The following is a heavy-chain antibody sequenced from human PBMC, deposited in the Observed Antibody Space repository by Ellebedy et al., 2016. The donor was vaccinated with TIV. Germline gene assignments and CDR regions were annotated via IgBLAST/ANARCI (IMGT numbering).Heavy chain of an antibody. Sequence: GGSLRLXXVASGFTLKNYAMTWVRQAPGKGLEWVSSIYQSDDSTYYADSVKGRFTISRDTAKNTLYLQMNSLRAEDTAVYYCAKGVLFRLGAEDWGQGTLVTVSS. CDR1: GFTLKNYA. CDR2: IYQSDDST. CDR3: AKGVLFRLGAED. J-gene: IGHJ4*02. D-gene: IGHD3-16*01. V-gene: IGHV3-23*01.